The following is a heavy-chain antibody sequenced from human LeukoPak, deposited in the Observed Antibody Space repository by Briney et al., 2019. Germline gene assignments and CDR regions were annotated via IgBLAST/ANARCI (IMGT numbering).Heavy chain of an antibody. V-gene: IGHV4-59*01. CDR1: GGSITSYY. Sequence: PSETLSLTCTVSGGSITSYYWSWIRQPPGKGLDWIGYICYNGGTNYNPSLKSRVTISVDTSKNQFSLKLSSVTAADTAVYYCARDRASSGWYGVGFDPWGQGTLVTVSS. CDR2: ICYNGGT. D-gene: IGHD6-19*01. J-gene: IGHJ5*02. CDR3: ARDRASSGWYGVGFDP.